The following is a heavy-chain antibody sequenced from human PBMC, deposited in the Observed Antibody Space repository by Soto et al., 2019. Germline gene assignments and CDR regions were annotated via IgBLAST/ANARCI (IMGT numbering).Heavy chain of an antibody. V-gene: IGHV3-33*01. D-gene: IGHD1-1*01. J-gene: IGHJ3*02. CDR1: GFTFSSYG. CDR3: EGEYVYIATTPLACDI. CDR2: IWYDGSNK. Sequence: QVQLVESGGGVVQPGRSLRLSCAASGFTFSSYGMHWVRQVPGKGLEWVAVIWYDGSNKYYEDSVKDRSTMSRDNSKRSRYLQTSTHFAHDMAVYDCEGEYVYIATTPLACDIWGQGRMVTVFS.